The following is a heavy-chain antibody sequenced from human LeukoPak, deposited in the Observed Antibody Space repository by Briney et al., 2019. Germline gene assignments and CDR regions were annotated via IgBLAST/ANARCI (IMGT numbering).Heavy chain of an antibody. CDR3: ARSGGRYHYFDY. V-gene: IGHV4-39*01. D-gene: IGHD1-26*01. CDR2: IYYSGIT. Sequence: SETLSLTCTVSGGSISISSYYWGWIRQPPGKGLEWIGNIYYSGITYYNPSLKSRVTISVDTSKNQLSLRLSSLTAADTAVYYCARSGGRYHYFDYWGQGTLVTVSS. CDR1: GGSISISSYY. J-gene: IGHJ4*02.